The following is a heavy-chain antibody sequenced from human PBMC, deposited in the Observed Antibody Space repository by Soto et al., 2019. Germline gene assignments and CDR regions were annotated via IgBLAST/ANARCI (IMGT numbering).Heavy chain of an antibody. Sequence: PVGSLRLSCADSGFTFSSYAMSWVRQAPGKGLEWVSAISGSGGTTYYADSVKGRFTISRDNSKNTLYLQMHSLRAEDTAVYYCAKRDSSGYYHEDYWGQGTLVTVSS. D-gene: IGHD3-22*01. CDR2: ISGSGGTT. V-gene: IGHV3-23*01. J-gene: IGHJ4*02. CDR3: AKRDSSGYYHEDY. CDR1: GFTFSSYA.